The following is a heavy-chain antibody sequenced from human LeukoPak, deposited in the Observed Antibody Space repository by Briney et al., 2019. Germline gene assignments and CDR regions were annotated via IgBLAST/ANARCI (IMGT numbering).Heavy chain of an antibody. CDR1: VYTFTTYA. CDR2: INAGNGDT. D-gene: IGHD1-26*01. CDR3: ARASYSGSYDFDY. V-gene: IGHV1-3*03. Sequence: ASVSVSSTASVYTFTTYAVHWVRQAPGQRRGWMGWINAGNGDTKYSQEFQGRVTITRDTSATTAYMELRSLRSEDMAVYSCARASYSGSYDFDYWGQGTLVPVSS. J-gene: IGHJ4*02.